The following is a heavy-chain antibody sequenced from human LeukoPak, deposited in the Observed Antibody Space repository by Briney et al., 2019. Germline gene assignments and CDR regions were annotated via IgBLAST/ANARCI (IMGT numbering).Heavy chain of an antibody. J-gene: IGHJ3*02. V-gene: IGHV3-13*04. CDR1: GFTFSSYD. CDR3: ARGLYYYDSSGYYGDTFDI. D-gene: IGHD3-22*01. CDR2: IGTTGDT. Sequence: GGSLRLSCAASGFTFSSYDMHWVRQATGKGLEWVSGIGTTGDTYYPGSVKGRFTIPRENAKNSLYLQMNSLRAGDTAVYYCARGLYYYDSSGYYGDTFDIWGQGTMVTVSS.